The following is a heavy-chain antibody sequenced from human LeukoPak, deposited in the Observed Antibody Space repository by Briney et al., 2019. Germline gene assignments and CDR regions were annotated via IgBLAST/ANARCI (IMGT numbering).Heavy chain of an antibody. V-gene: IGHV3-48*03. J-gene: IGHJ4*02. CDR3: ASFTYYYDSRPR. CDR1: GFTFSSYE. CDR2: ISSSGSTT. Sequence: QPGGSLRLSCAASGFTFSSYEMNWVRQAPGKGLEWVSYISSSGSTTYYADSVKGRFTISRDNAKHSLYLQMNSLRAEDTAVYYCASFTYYYDSRPRWGQGTLVTVSS. D-gene: IGHD3-22*01.